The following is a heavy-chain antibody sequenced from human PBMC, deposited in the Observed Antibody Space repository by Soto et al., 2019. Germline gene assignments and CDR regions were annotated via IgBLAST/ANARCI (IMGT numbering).Heavy chain of an antibody. J-gene: IGHJ4*02. CDR1: GGTFSSYA. V-gene: IGHV1-69*13. CDR3: ARGKSVDTAMALFY. CDR2: IIPIFGTA. Sequence: SVKVSCKASGGTFSSYAISWVRQAPGQGREWMGGIIPIFGTANYAQKFQGRVTITADESTSTAYMELSSLRSEDTAVYYCARGKSVDTAMALFYWGQGTLVTVSS. D-gene: IGHD5-18*01.